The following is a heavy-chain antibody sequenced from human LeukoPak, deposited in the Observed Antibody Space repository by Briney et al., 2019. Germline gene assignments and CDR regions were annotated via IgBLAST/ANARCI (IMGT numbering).Heavy chain of an antibody. V-gene: IGHV5-51*01. J-gene: IGHJ4*02. CDR3: ARLVTSYFDY. CDR1: GYSFTTHW. D-gene: IGHD4-11*01. CDR2: IYPGDSDT. Sequence: GESLQISCKASGYSFTTHWIGWVRQMPGKGLEWMGIIYPGDSDTRYSPSFQGQVTISADKSISTAYLQWSSLKASDTAMYYCARLVTSYFDYWGQGTLVTVSS.